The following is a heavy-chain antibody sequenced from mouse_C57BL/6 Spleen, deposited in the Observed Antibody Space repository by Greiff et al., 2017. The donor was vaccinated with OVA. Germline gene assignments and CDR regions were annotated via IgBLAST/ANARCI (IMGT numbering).Heavy chain of an antibody. CDR2: ISYSGST. Sequence: DVKLQESGPGMVKPSQSLSLTCTVTGYSITSGYDWHWIRHFPGNKLEWMGYISYSGSTNYNPSLKSRISITHDTSKNHFFLKLNSVTTEDTATYYCARGKYYDYDEAWFAYWGQGTLVTVSA. V-gene: IGHV3-1*01. J-gene: IGHJ3*01. CDR3: ARGKYYDYDEAWFAY. CDR1: GYSITSGYD. D-gene: IGHD2-4*01.